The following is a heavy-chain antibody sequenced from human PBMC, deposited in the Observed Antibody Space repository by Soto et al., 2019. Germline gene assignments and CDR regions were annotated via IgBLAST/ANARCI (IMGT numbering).Heavy chain of an antibody. V-gene: IGHV1-18*01. CDR1: GYTFTSYG. CDR2: ISAYKANT. Sequence: QVQLVQSGAEVKKPGASVKVSCKSSGYTFTSYGIAWVRQAPGQGLEWMGWISAYKANTNYAQSLQGRVTMTTDTSTSTAYMEWRSLRSDDTAVYYCARGVVVTIGGEFDYWGQGTLVTVSS. J-gene: IGHJ4*02. CDR3: ARGVVVTIGGEFDY. D-gene: IGHD5-12*01.